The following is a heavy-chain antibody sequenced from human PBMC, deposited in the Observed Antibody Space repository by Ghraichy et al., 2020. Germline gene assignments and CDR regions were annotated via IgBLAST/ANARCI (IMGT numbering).Heavy chain of an antibody. D-gene: IGHD3-3*01. V-gene: IGHV4-34*01. J-gene: IGHJ4*02. CDR1: GGSFSGYY. Sequence: SETLSLTCAVYGGSFSGYYWSWIRQPPGKGLEWIGEINHSGSTNYNPSLKSRVTISVDTSKNQFSLKLSSVTAADTAVYYCARSGNYVFWRFDYWGQGTLVTVSS. CDR3: ARSGNYVFWRFDY. CDR2: INHSGST.